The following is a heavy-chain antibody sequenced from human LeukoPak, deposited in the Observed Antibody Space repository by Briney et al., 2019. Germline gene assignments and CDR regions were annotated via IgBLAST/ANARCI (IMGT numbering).Heavy chain of an antibody. V-gene: IGHV3-7*05. CDR1: GFTFSSYW. J-gene: IGHJ5*02. D-gene: IGHD4-17*01. CDR3: ARDQGRTTVTNWFDP. Sequence: GGSLRLSCAASGFTFSSYWMSWVRQAPGKGLEWVANIKQDGGEKYYVDSVKGRFTISRDNAKNSLYLQMNSLRAEDTAVYYCARDQGRTTVTNWFDPWGQGTLVTVSS. CDR2: IKQDGGEK.